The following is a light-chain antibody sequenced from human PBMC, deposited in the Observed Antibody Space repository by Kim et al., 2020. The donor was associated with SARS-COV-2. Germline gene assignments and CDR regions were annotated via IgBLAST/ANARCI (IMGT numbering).Light chain of an antibody. CDR3: QQSYNTPLT. CDR2: AAT. CDR1: QSISNY. V-gene: IGKV1-39*01. Sequence: DIQMTQSPSSLSASVGDRVTITCRASQSISNYLNWYQQKPGKAPKPLIYAATSLQSGVPSRFSGSGSGTDFTLTISSLQPEDFATYYCQQSYNTPLTFGGGTKVDIK. J-gene: IGKJ4*01.